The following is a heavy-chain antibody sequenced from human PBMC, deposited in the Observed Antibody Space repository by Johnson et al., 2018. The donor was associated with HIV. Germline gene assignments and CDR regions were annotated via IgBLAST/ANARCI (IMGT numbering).Heavy chain of an antibody. V-gene: IGHV3-11*04. D-gene: IGHD3-22*01. Sequence: QVQLVESGGGLVKPGGSLRLSCAASGFTFSDYYMSWIRQAPGKGLEWVSNISSSGSTIYYADSVKGRFTISRDNAKNSLYLQRNSLRAEDTAVYFCVRDRGTVVIGSDAFDMWCQGTMVTVSS. J-gene: IGHJ3*02. CDR1: GFTFSDYY. CDR3: VRDRGTVVIGSDAFDM. CDR2: ISSSGSTI.